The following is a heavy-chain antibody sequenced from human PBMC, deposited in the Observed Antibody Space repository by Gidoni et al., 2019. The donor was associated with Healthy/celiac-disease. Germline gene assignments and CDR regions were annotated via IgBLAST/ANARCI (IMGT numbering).Heavy chain of an antibody. Sequence: QVQLQESGPGLVKPSQTLSLTCTVSGGSIRGGGYSWCWIRQHPGKGLGWVGSIYYSGSTSYNPSLKRRVTISVDTSKNQFSLKLSSVTAADTAVYYCARVVVATINVLDYYYYYMDVWGKGTTVTVSS. V-gene: IGHV4-31*03. CDR1: GGSIRGGGYS. CDR3: ARVVVATINVLDYYYYYMDV. CDR2: IYYSGST. J-gene: IGHJ6*03. D-gene: IGHD5-12*01.